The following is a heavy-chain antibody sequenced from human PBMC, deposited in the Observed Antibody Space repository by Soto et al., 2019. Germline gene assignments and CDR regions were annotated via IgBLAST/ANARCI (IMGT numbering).Heavy chain of an antibody. J-gene: IGHJ4*02. V-gene: IGHV3-23*01. CDR2: ITGSGGTT. D-gene: IGHD3-16*02. CDR3: AKDTRLRLGELSFDAFDY. Sequence: EVQLLESGGGLVQPGGSPRLSCAASGFTFSSYGMSWVRQAPGKGLEWVSGITGSGGTTYYADSVKGRFTISRDNSKNTLYLQMNSLRAEDTAVYYCAKDTRLRLGELSFDAFDYWGQGTLVTVSS. CDR1: GFTFSSYG.